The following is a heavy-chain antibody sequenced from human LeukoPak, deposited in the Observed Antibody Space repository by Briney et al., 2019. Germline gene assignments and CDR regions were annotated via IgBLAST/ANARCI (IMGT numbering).Heavy chain of an antibody. D-gene: IGHD3-22*01. J-gene: IGHJ5*02. Sequence: SMKVSCKASGGTFSSYAISWVRQAPGQGLEWMGGIIPIFGTANYAQKFQGRVTITADESTSTAYMELSSLRSEDTAVYYCARSRYYYDSSGYYLDWFDPWGQGTLVTVSS. CDR3: ARSRYYYDSSGYYLDWFDP. V-gene: IGHV1-69*01. CDR2: IIPIFGTA. CDR1: GGTFSSYA.